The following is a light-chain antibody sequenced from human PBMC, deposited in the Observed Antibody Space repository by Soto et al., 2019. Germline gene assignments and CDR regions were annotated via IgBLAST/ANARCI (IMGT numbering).Light chain of an antibody. J-gene: IGKJ1*01. CDR3: QQYNFWPRT. V-gene: IGKV3D-15*01. CDR2: GAS. CDR1: QGVGTN. Sequence: EMVMTQSPDTLSLSPGDRATLFCRASQGVGTNLAWYQQKPGQAPRPLIYGASTRATGVPARFGGSGSGTEFTLTISSLQSEECAVYYCQQYNFWPRTFGQGTKVELK.